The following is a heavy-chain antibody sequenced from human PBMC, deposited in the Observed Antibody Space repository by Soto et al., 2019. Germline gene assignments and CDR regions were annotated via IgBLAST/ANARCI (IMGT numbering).Heavy chain of an antibody. CDR1: GFSLTTSGLG. J-gene: IGHJ4*02. V-gene: IGHV2-5*01. D-gene: IGHD3-16*01. CDR3: AHRGSVSPTFFDY. CDR2: IYWNQDK. Sequence: QITLKESGATLVKPTQTLTLTCTSSGFSLTTSGLGVGWIRQPPGKAPEWLALIYWNQDKQYSPSLKSRLTITTDTSKNQVILTLTNVDPVDTAAYYCAHRGSVSPTFFDYWGQGTLVTVSS.